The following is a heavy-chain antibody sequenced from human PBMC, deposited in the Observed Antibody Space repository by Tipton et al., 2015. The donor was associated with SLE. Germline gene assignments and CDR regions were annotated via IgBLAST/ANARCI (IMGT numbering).Heavy chain of an antibody. J-gene: IGHJ3*02. Sequence: SLRLSCAASGFTFSSYSMNWVRQDPGKGLEWVSSISSSSSYIDYADSVKGRFTISRDNAKNSLYLQMNSLRAEDTAVYYCARDGGITGTRVACDIWGLGTMVPVSS. V-gene: IGHV3-21*01. CDR1: GFTFSSYS. CDR2: ISSSSSYI. D-gene: IGHD1-20*01. CDR3: ARDGGITGTRVACDI.